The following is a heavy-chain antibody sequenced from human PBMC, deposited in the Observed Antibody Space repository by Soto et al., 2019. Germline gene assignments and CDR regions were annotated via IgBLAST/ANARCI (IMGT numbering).Heavy chain of an antibody. V-gene: IGHV3-30-3*01. CDR1: GFTFSSYA. CDR3: AKDSEQQQPFFDY. J-gene: IGHJ4*02. Sequence: PGGSLRLSCAASGFTFSSYAMHWVRQAPGKGLEWVAVISYDGSNKYYADSVKGRFTISRDNSKNTLYLQMNSLRAEDTAVYYCAKDSEQQQPFFDYWGQGTLVTVSS. CDR2: ISYDGSNK. D-gene: IGHD6-13*01.